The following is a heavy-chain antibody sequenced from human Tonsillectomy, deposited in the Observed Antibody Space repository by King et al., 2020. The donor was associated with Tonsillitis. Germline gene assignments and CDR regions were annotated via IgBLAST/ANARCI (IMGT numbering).Heavy chain of an antibody. V-gene: IGHV3-74*01. CDR1: GFTFSSYW. CDR3: ARALAYCGGDCYSDAFDI. J-gene: IGHJ3*02. D-gene: IGHD2-21*02. CDR2: INSDGSST. Sequence: VQLVESGGGLVQPGGSLRLSCAASGFTFSSYWMHWVRHAPGKGLVWVSRINSDGSSTSYADSVKGRFTISRDNAKNTLYLQMNSLRAEDTAVYYCARALAYCGGDCYSDAFDIWGQGTMVTVSS.